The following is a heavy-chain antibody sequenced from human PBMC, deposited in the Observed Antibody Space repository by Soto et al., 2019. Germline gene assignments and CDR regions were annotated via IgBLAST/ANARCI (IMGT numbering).Heavy chain of an antibody. CDR3: AIDDLGSGDS. J-gene: IGHJ4*02. D-gene: IGHD3-10*01. V-gene: IGHV3-21*02. Sequence: EVQLVESGGGLVKPGWSLRLACITSGFTFSHYDINGVRQAPGKGLEWVSFISSSGFDTYLANPVKDRFSISTDNPGKSQYLEMSILRAEDTAVYYCAIDDLGSGDSWGQGTLVTVSS. CDR2: ISSSGFDT. CDR1: GFTFSHYD.